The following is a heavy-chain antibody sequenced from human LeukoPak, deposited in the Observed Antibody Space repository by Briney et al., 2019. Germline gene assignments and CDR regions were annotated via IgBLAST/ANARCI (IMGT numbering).Heavy chain of an antibody. D-gene: IGHD2-2*01. CDR1: GYSSTSYW. CDR3: ARQRYCSSTSCYDFDY. V-gene: IGHV5-10-1*01. J-gene: IGHJ4*02. CDR2: INPSDSYT. Sequence: GESLKISCKGSGYSSTSYWISWVRQMPGKGLEWMGRINPSDSYTNYSPSFQGHATISADKSIRTAYLKWSSLKASDTAMYYCARQRYCSSTSCYDFDYWGQGTLVTVSS.